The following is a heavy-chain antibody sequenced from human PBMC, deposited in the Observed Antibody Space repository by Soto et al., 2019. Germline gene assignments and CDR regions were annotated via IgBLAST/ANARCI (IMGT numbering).Heavy chain of an antibody. CDR1: GFTFSSYW. J-gene: IGHJ6*02. Sequence: PGGSLRLSCAASGFTFSSYWMSWVRQAPGKGLEWVANIKQDGSEKYYVDSVKGRFTISRDNAKNSLYLQMNSLRAEDTAVYYCARDVASPYYYYGMDVWGQGTTVTSP. CDR2: IKQDGSEK. CDR3: ARDVASPYYYYGMDV. V-gene: IGHV3-7*01.